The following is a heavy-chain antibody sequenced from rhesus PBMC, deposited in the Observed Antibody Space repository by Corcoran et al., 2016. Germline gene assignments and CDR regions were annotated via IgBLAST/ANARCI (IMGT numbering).Heavy chain of an antibody. CDR3: TRRGVTRALDY. CDR1: GFTFSNYW. Sequence: EVQLVESGGGLVKPGGSLGLSCAASGFTFSNYWMSWVRQAPGKGMEWVGFLKNKADGGTAAYAESVKGRFTISRDESKNTLYLQMNSLKTEDTAVYYCTRRGVTRALDYWGQGVLVTVSS. CDR2: LKNKADGGTA. D-gene: IGHD4-23*01. J-gene: IGHJ4*01. V-gene: IGHV3S11*01.